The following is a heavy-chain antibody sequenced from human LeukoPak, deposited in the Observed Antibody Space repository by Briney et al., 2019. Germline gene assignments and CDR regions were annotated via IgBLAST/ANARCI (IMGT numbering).Heavy chain of an antibody. J-gene: IGHJ3*02. D-gene: IGHD6-19*01. CDR2: INHSGST. CDR3: ARHRRGQWLVRLDAFDI. CDR1: GGSFSGYY. Sequence: SETLSLTCAVYGGSFSGYYWSWLRQPPGKGLEWIGEINHSGSTNYNPSLKSRVTISVDTSKNQFSLKLSSVTAADTAVYYCARHRRGQWLVRLDAFDIWGQGTMVTVSS. V-gene: IGHV4-34*01.